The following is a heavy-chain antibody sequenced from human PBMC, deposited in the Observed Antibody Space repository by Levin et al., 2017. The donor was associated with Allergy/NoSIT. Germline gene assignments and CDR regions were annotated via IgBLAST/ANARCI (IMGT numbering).Heavy chain of an antibody. CDR3: ARPMVRGDSSYFDY. J-gene: IGHJ4*02. Sequence: SQTLSLTCAVYGGSFSGSYWSWIRQPPGKGLEWIGEINHSGSTNYNPSLKSRVTISVDTSKNQFSLKLSSVTAADTAVYYCARPMVRGDSSYFDYWGQGTLVTVSS. CDR1: GGSFSGSY. D-gene: IGHD3-10*01. V-gene: IGHV4-34*01. CDR2: INHSGST.